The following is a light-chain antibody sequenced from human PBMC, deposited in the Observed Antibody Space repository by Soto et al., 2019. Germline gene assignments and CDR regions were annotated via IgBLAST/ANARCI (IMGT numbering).Light chain of an antibody. CDR2: GAS. J-gene: IGKJ4*01. Sequence: EIAMKQSPVTLSASPGERVTLSCRASQSVNINLAWYQQRPGQAPRVLIYGASNRASGIPDRFSGSGSGTDFTLTISSLEPDDFALYYCQQYKDWPPLTFGGGTRVEIK. CDR1: QSVNIN. V-gene: IGKV3D-15*01. CDR3: QQYKDWPPLT.